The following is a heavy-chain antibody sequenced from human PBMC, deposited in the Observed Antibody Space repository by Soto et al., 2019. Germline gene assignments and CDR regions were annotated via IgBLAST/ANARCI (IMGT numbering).Heavy chain of an antibody. J-gene: IGHJ3*02. CDR1: GFPVSDHH. Sequence: EVQLVESGGGLVQPGGSTRLSCATSGFPVSDHHMDWVRQAPGKGLEWVGRSRNKANDYTTEYAASVTGRFSISRDDSKNSMYLQMIRLKAEDTAPYYCGRVGGYRGGFSPFDIWGQGTMVTVSS. V-gene: IGHV3-72*01. D-gene: IGHD3-16*01. CDR3: GRVGGYRGGFSPFDI. CDR2: SRNKANDYTT.